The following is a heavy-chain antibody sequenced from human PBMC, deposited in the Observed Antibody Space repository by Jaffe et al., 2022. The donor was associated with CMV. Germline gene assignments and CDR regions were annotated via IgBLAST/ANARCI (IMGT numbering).Heavy chain of an antibody. V-gene: IGHV4-34*02. D-gene: IGHD3-9*01. Sequence: QVQLQQWGAGLLKPSGTLSLTCAVYVGSFNNYYWTWIRQAPGKGLEWIGEINHSGSTNYNPSLKSRVTMSVDTSKNQFSLRLTSLTAADAAVYYCARGSGSFDWLATYHYYMDVWGRGTTVTVSS. J-gene: IGHJ6*03. CDR3: ARGSGSFDWLATYHYYMDV. CDR1: VGSFNNYY. CDR2: INHSGST.